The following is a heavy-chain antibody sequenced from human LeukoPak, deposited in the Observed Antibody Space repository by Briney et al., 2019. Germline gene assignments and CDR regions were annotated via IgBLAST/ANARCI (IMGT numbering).Heavy chain of an antibody. CDR3: AKGYYFDILSGYSSLDS. CDR2: IFPSGGEI. J-gene: IGHJ4*02. Sequence: GGSLRLSCAASGFTFSTFAMIWVRQPPGKGLEWVSSIFPSGGEIHYADSVRGRFTISRDNSKSTLSLQMNSLRAEDTAIYYCAKGYYFDILSGYSSLDSWGQGTLVTVSS. D-gene: IGHD3-9*01. CDR1: GFTFSTFA. V-gene: IGHV3-23*01.